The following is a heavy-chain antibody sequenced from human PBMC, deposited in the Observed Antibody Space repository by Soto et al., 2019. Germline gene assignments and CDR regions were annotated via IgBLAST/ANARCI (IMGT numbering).Heavy chain of an antibody. CDR3: AKLPFGWYYYDSKKDWFDP. D-gene: IGHD3-22*01. CDR1: GFTFSSYA. V-gene: IGHV3-23*01. CDR2: IRGSGGST. Sequence: PGGSLRLSCAASGFTFSSYAMSWVRQAPGKGLEWVSAIRGSGGSTYYADSVKGRFTISRDNSKNTLYLQMNSLRAEDTAVYYCAKLPFGWYYYDSKKDWFDPWGQGTLVTVSS. J-gene: IGHJ5*02.